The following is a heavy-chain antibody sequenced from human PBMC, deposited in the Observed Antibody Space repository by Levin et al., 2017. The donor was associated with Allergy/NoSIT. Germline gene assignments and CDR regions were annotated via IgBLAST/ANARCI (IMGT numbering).Heavy chain of an antibody. J-gene: IGHJ4*02. CDR1: GYTFTTYD. Sequence: ASVKVSCKASGYTFTTYDFNWVRQAPGQGLEWMGWMNPSSGNTGHAQKFQGRVTLTRSTSISTAYMELSSLTSEDTAVYYCARNLPLTGDFDYWGQGTLVIVSS. V-gene: IGHV1-8*01. CDR3: ARNLPLTGDFDY. CDR2: MNPSSGNT. D-gene: IGHD7-27*01.